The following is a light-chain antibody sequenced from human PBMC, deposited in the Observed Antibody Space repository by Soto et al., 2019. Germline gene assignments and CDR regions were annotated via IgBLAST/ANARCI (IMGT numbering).Light chain of an antibody. J-gene: IGKJ1*01. Sequence: EIVMTQSPGTLYVSPGERATLSCRASQSVSRNLAWYQQKPGQAPRLLIYGASTRATGIPARFSGSGSETEFTLTISSLQSEDFAFYYCQQFYNWPRTFGQGTKVEIK. CDR3: QQFYNWPRT. CDR1: QSVSRN. V-gene: IGKV3-15*01. CDR2: GAS.